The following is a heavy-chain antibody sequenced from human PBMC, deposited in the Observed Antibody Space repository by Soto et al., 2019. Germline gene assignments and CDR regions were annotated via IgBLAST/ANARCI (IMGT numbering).Heavy chain of an antibody. J-gene: IGHJ5*02. CDR2: IIPIFGTA. CDR3: ARDRGPSSGYYPYWFDH. D-gene: IGHD3-22*01. Sequence: QVQLVQSGAEVKKPGSSVKVSCKASGGTFSSYAITWVRQAPGQGLEWMGGIIPIFGTANYAQKFQGRVTITADESTSTAYMELSGLRSEDTAVYYCARDRGPSSGYYPYWFDHWGQGTLVTVSS. CDR1: GGTFSSYA. V-gene: IGHV1-69*12.